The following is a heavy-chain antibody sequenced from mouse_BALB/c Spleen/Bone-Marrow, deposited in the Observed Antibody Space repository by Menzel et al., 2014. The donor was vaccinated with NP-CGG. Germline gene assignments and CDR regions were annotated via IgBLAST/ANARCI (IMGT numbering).Heavy chain of an antibody. CDR1: GFTFSNYG. CDR2: ISGGGSYT. D-gene: IGHD2-4*01. Sequence: EVQLQQSGGGLVKSGGSLKLSCAASGFTFSNYGMSWVRQTPEKWLEWVATISGGGSYTFYSDSVKGRFTISRDNAKNNLYLQLSSLRSEDTALYYCARHAYYDQTEVSFVYWGQGTLVTVSA. CDR3: ARHAYYDQTEVSFVY. J-gene: IGHJ3*01. V-gene: IGHV5-9-2*01.